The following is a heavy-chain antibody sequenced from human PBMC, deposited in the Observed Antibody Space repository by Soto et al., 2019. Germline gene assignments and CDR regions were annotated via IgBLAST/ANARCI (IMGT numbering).Heavy chain of an antibody. J-gene: IGHJ4*02. V-gene: IGHV3-30*18. CDR2: ISYDGSNK. CDR1: GFTFSSYG. Sequence: QVQLAESGGGVVQPGRSLRLSCAASGFTFSSYGMHWVRQAPGKGLEWVAVISYDGSNKYYADSVKGRFTISRDNSKTTLYRQMNTLGARDTAVYSCAKDQSEDYFDYWGREPWSPSPQ. CDR3: AKDQSEDYFDY.